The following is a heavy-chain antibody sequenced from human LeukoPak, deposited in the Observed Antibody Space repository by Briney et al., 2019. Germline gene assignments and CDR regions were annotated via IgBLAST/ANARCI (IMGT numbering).Heavy chain of an antibody. J-gene: IGHJ4*02. CDR1: GGSISSGGYY. CDR2: IYYSGST. CDR3: AREVSAQSFDY. Sequence: PSETLSLTCTVSGGSISSGGYYWSWIRQHPGKGLEWIGYIYYSGSTYYNPSLKSRVTISVDTSKNQFSLKLSSVTAADTAVYYCAREVSAQSFDYWGQGTPVTVSS. V-gene: IGHV4-31*03.